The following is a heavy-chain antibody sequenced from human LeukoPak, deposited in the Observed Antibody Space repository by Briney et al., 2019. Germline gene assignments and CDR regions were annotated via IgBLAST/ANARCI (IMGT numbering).Heavy chain of an antibody. CDR1: GGTFSSYA. CDR3: ARDPPPRYYDSSPSGY. J-gene: IGHJ4*02. CDR2: IIPIFGTA. D-gene: IGHD3-22*01. V-gene: IGHV1-69*05. Sequence: SVKVSCKASGGTFSSYAISWVRQAPGQGLEWMGRIIPIFGTANYAQKFQGRVTMTTDESTSTAYMELSSLRSEDTAVYYCARDPPPRYYDSSPSGYWGQGTLVTVSS.